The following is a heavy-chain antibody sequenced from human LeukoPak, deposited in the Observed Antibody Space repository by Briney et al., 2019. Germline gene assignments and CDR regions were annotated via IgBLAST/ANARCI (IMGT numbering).Heavy chain of an antibody. CDR2: IIPIFGTA. D-gene: IGHD4-17*01. CDR3: ASALYDYGDFGDY. CDR1: GGTFSSYA. J-gene: IGHJ4*02. V-gene: IGHV1-69*06. Sequence: SVKVSCKASGGTFSSYAISWVRQAPGQGLEWMGGIIPIFGTANYAQKFQGRVTITADKSTSTAYMELSSLRSEDTAVYYCASALYDYGDFGDYWGQGTLVTVSS.